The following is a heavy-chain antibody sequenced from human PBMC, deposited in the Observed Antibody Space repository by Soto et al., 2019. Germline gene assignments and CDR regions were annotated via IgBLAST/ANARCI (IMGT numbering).Heavy chain of an antibody. V-gene: IGHV1-46*01. CDR2: INPSIGTT. CDR3: ARVQLTDGVANYYYYGMDV. Sequence: ASVKVSCKASGYTFTSQNMHWVLQAPGQGLEWMGVINPSIGTTTYAQKFQGRVTMTRNTSISTAYMEVSSLRSEDTAVYYCARVQLTDGVANYYYYGMDVWGQGTTVTVSS. CDR1: GYTFTSQN. J-gene: IGHJ6*02. D-gene: IGHD2-15*01.